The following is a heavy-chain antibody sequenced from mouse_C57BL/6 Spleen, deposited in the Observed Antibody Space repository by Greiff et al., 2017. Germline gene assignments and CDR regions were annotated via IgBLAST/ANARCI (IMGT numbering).Heavy chain of an antibody. J-gene: IGHJ3*01. V-gene: IGHV1-81*01. CDR1: GYTFTSYG. CDR3: ARGVTTVVAEAY. Sequence: QVQLQQSGAELARPGASVKLSCKASGYTFTSYGISWVKQRTGQGLEWIGEIDPRSGNTYYNEKFKGKATLTADKSSSTAYMELRSLTSEDSAVYFWARGVTTVVAEAYWGQGTLVTVSA. D-gene: IGHD1-1*01. CDR2: IDPRSGNT.